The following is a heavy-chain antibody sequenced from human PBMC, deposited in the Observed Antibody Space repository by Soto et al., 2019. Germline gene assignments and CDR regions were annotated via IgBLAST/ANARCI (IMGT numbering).Heavy chain of an antibody. V-gene: IGHV3-72*01. J-gene: IGHJ4*02. CDR1: GFTFSDHY. CDR2: IRHRANSYGT. CDR3: VRVRFVASTRVFDY. D-gene: IGHD3-16*01. Sequence: EVQLVESGGGSVQPGGSLRLSCAASGFTFSDHYMDWVRQAPGKGLEWAGRIRHRANSYGTDYAAAVKGRCTISRDDSRDSLYRQMSSVRTEDTAAYYGVRVRFVASTRVFDYWGQGTLVTVSS.